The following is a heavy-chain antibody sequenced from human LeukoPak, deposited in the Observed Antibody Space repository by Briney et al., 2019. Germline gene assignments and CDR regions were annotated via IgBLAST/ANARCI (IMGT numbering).Heavy chain of an antibody. J-gene: IGHJ4*02. V-gene: IGHV3-53*01. CDR1: GFSVSSNY. CDR2: IYSGGTT. Sequence: GGSLRLSCAASGFSVSSNYVSWVRQAPGKGLEWVSVIYSGGTTYYADSIKGRFTISRDNSKNTLYLQMNSLRAEDTAVYYCAKDLVLWGQGTLVTVSS. CDR3: AKDLVL.